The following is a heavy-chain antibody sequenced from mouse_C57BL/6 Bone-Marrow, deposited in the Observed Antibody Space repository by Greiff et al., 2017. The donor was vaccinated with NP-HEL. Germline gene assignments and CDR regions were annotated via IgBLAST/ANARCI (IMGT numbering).Heavy chain of an antibody. CDR2: IDPSDSYT. Sequence: VQLQQPGAELVMPGASVKLSCKASGYTFTSYWMHWVKQRPGQGLEWIGEIDPSDSYTNYNQKFKGKSTLTVDKSSSTAYMQLSSLTSEDSAVYYGASYGSSYGGWFAYWGQGTLVTVSA. J-gene: IGHJ3*01. CDR3: ASYGSSYGGWFAY. V-gene: IGHV1-69*01. D-gene: IGHD1-1*01. CDR1: GYTFTSYW.